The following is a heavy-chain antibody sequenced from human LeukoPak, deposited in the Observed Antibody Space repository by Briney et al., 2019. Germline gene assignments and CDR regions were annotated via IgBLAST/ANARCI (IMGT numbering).Heavy chain of an antibody. V-gene: IGHV4-59*01. CDR3: ARHGGSVDDAFDI. CDR1: GGSISSYY. CDR2: IYYSGST. J-gene: IGHJ3*02. Sequence: PSETLSLTCTVSGGSISSYYWSWIRQPPGKGLEWIGYIYYSGSTNYNPSLKSRVTISVDTSKNQFSLKLSSVTAADTGVYYCARHGGSVDDAFDIWGQGTMVTVSS. D-gene: IGHD4-23*01.